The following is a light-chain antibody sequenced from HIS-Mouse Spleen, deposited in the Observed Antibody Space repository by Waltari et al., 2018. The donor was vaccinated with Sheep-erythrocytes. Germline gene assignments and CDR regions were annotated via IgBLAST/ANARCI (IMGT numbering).Light chain of an antibody. CDR3: YSTDRSGNHRV. J-gene: IGLJ2*01. Sequence: SYELPQPPSVSVSPGQTASITCSGDALPKKYAYWYQQKSGQAPVLVIYEDSKRPPGVPESLSGSRSGTMATLTISGAQVEDEADYYCYSTDRSGNHRVFGGGNKLTVL. CDR1: ALPKKY. CDR2: EDS. V-gene: IGLV3-10*01.